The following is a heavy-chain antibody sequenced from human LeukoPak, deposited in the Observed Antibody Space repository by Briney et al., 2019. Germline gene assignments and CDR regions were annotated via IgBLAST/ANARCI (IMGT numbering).Heavy chain of an antibody. D-gene: IGHD3-10*01. CDR1: GGSISSYY. J-gene: IGHJ4*02. Sequence: PSETLSHTCTVSGGSISSYYWSWIRQPPGKGLERIGYIYYSGSTNYNPSLKSRVTISVDTSKNQFSLKLSSVTAADTAVYYCAGGLWCGEGLVYWGQGTLVTVSS. CDR2: IYYSGST. V-gene: IGHV4-59*01. CDR3: AGGLWCGEGLVY.